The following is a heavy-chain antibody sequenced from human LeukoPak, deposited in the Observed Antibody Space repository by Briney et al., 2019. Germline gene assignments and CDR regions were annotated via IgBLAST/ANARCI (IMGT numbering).Heavy chain of an antibody. J-gene: IGHJ4*02. D-gene: IGHD2-15*01. Sequence: SVKVSCKASGGTFSSYAISWVRQAPGQGLEWMGGIIPIFGTANYAQKFQGRVTITTDESTSTAYMELSSLRSEDTAVYYCATMDCSGGSCYRKDWGQGTLVTVSS. V-gene: IGHV1-69*05. CDR1: GGTFSSYA. CDR3: ATMDCSGGSCYRKD. CDR2: IIPIFGTA.